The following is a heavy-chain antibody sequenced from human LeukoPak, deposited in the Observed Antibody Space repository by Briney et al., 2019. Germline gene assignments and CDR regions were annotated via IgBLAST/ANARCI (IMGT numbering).Heavy chain of an antibody. J-gene: IGHJ4*02. CDR1: GYSFASCW. D-gene: IGHD2-8*01. Sequence: GESLKISCKASGYSFASCWIGWLRQTPGKGLEWMGIIYPADSDARYSPSFQGQVTISVDTSISTAYLHWNSLKASDTAMYHCAKHQLAYCSHGVWSNFDSWGQGTLVTFSS. CDR2: IYPADSDA. CDR3: AKHQLAYCSHGVWSNFDS. V-gene: IGHV5-51*01.